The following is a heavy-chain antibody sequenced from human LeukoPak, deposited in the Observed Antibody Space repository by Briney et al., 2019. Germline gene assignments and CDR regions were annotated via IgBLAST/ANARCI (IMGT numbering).Heavy chain of an antibody. CDR1: GFTFRSYA. CDR2: ISGIGGST. J-gene: IGHJ4*02. D-gene: IGHD3-16*02. V-gene: IGHV3-23*01. Sequence: GGSLRLSCAASGFTFRSYAMSWVRQAPGKGLEWVSGISGIGGSTNYADSVKGRFTISRDNAKNTLYMQMNSLRAEDTAVYYCAKDRRGGAIVGFDYWGQGTLVTVSS. CDR3: AKDRRGGAIVGFDY.